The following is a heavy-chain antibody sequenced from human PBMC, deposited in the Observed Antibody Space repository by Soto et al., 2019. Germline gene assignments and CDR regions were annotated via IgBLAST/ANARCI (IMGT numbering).Heavy chain of an antibody. CDR2: IYYSGST. V-gene: IGHV4-59*01. D-gene: IGHD6-19*01. Sequence: QVQLQESGPGLVKPSETLSLTCTVSGGSISSYYWSWIRQPPGKGLEWIGYIYYSGSTNYNPSLKCRVTISVDTSKNQFSLKLSSVTAADTAVYYCARDRGETYSSGWHWYFDLWGRGTLVTVSS. CDR1: GGSISSYY. J-gene: IGHJ2*01. CDR3: ARDRGETYSSGWHWYFDL.